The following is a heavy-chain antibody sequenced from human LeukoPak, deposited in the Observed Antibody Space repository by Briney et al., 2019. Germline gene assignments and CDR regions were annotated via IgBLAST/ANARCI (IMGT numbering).Heavy chain of an antibody. CDR2: ISGSGGST. J-gene: IGHJ4*02. CDR1: GFTFSNYA. D-gene: IGHD4-11*01. CDR3: AKLPSRTVTTLNDY. V-gene: IGHV3-23*01. Sequence: PGGSLRLSCAASGFTFSNYAMSWVRQAPGKGLEWVSAISGSGGSTYYADSVKGRFTISRDNSKNTLYLQMNSLRAEDTAVYYCAKLPSRTVTTLNDYWGQGTLVTVSS.